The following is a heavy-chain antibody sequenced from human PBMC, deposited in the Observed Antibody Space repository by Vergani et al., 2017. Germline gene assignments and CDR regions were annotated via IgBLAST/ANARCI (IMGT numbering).Heavy chain of an antibody. CDR2: IKQDGSEK. CDR1: GFTFSAYW. CDR3: ARAVSTTVGDPPGY. V-gene: IGHV3-7*01. Sequence: EVLLVESGGGLVQPGGSLRLSCAASGFTFSAYWMNWVRQAPGKGLEWVANIKQDGSEKYYVDSVKGRFTISRDNANNLVYLQMSSVRADDTAVYYCARAVSTTVGDPPGYWGQGTLVTVSS. D-gene: IGHD4-23*01. J-gene: IGHJ4*02.